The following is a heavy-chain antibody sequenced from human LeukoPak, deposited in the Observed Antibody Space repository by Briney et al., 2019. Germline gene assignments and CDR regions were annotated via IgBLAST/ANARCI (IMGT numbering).Heavy chain of an antibody. D-gene: IGHD3-10*01. CDR3: AREGDYYGSGSYDY. J-gene: IGHJ4*02. CDR1: GGSISSGYY. V-gene: IGHV4-38-2*02. CDR2: IYHSGST. Sequence: PSKTLSLTCTVSGGSISSGYYWGWIRQPPGKGLEWIGSIYHSGSTYYNPSLKSRVTISVDTSKNQFSLKLSSVTAADTAVYYCAREGDYYGSGSYDYWGQGTLVTVSS.